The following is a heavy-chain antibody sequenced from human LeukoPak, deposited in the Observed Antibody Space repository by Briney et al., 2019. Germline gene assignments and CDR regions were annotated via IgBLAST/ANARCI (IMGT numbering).Heavy chain of an antibody. CDR1: GFTFSSYG. J-gene: IGHJ4*02. CDR2: IWYDGSNK. V-gene: IGHV3-33*01. CDR3: ARDISPGDSTSLNY. Sequence: SGGSLRLSCAASGFTFSSYGMQWVRQAPGKGLGWVAIIWYDGSNKYYADSVKGRFTISRDNSKNTLYLQMNSLGAEDTALYYCARDISPGDSTSLNYWGQGTLVTVSS. D-gene: IGHD2-21*02.